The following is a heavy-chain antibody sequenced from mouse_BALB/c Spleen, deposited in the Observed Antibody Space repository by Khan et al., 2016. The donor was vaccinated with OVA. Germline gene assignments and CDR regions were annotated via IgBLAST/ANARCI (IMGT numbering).Heavy chain of an antibody. J-gene: IGHJ2*01. CDR1: GYTFTNYG. CDR3: ARTGDYDDYFDY. D-gene: IGHD2-4*01. CDR2: INTYTGEP. Sequence: QIQLVQSGPELKKPGETVKISCKASGYTFTNYGMNWVKQAPGKGLKWMGWINTYTGEPTYADDFKGRFAFSLETSASTAYLQINNLKNEDTATYVCARTGDYDDYFDYWGQGTTLTVSS. V-gene: IGHV9-3-1*01.